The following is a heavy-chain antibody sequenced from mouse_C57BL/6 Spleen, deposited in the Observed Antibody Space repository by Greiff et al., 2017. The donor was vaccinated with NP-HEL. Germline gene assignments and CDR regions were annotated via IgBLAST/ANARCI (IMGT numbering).Heavy chain of an antibody. J-gene: IGHJ2*01. CDR3: ARLTGTAFDY. D-gene: IGHD4-1*01. V-gene: IGHV1-61*01. Sequence: VQLQQPGAELVRPGSSVKLSCKASGYTFTSYWMDWVKQRPGQGLEWIGNIYPSDSETHYNQKFKDKATLTVDKSSSTAYMQLSGLTSEDSAVYYCARLTGTAFDYWGQGTTLTVSS. CDR2: IYPSDSET. CDR1: GYTFTSYW.